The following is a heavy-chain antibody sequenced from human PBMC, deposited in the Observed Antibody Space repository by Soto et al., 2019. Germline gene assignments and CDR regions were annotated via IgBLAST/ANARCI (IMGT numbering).Heavy chain of an antibody. D-gene: IGHD1-1*01. CDR2: ISSSSSYI. CDR3: ARDRGPATANW. CDR1: GFTFSSYS. J-gene: IGHJ4*02. Sequence: AGGSLRLSCAASGFTFSSYSMNWVRQAPGKGLEWVSSISSSSSYIYYADSVKGRFTISRDNAKNSLYLQMNSLRAEDTAVYYCARDRGPATANWWGQGTLVTVSS. V-gene: IGHV3-21*01.